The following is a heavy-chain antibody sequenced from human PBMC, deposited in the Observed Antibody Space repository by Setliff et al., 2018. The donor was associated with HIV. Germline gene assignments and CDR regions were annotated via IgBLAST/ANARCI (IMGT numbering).Heavy chain of an antibody. CDR2: IYPGDSDT. CDR3: ATSDYGGNSGHFHH. J-gene: IGHJ1*01. V-gene: IGHV5-51*01. Sequence: GESLKISCKGSGYTFTIYWIVWVRQMPGKGLEWMGIIYPGDSDTRYSPSFQGQVTISADKSISTAYLYLSSLKASDTAIYYCATSDYGGNSGHFHHWGQGTLVTVSS. CDR1: GYTFTIYW. D-gene: IGHD4-17*01.